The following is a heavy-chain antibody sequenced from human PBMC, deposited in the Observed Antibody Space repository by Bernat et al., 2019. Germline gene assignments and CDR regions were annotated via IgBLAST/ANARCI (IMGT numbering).Heavy chain of an antibody. Sequence: QVQLVESGGGVVQPGRSLRLSCAASGFTFSSYGMHWVRQAPGKGLEWVAVISHDGSNKYYADSVKGRFTISRDNSKNTLYLQMNSLRAEDTAVYYCAKDQAYYYGSGIDYWGQGTLVTVSS. CDR3: AKDQAYYYGSGIDY. J-gene: IGHJ4*02. CDR2: ISHDGSNK. V-gene: IGHV3-30*18. D-gene: IGHD3-10*01. CDR1: GFTFSSYG.